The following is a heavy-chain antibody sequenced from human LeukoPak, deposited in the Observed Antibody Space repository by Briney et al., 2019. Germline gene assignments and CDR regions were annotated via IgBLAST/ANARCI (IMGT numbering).Heavy chain of an antibody. CDR3: ARFRCSSTSCYGRYAFDI. D-gene: IGHD2-2*01. CDR1: GVSFSGYY. J-gene: IGHJ3*02. CDR2: INHSGST. Sequence: PSETLSLTCAVYGVSFSGYYWSWLRQPPGKGLEWIGEINHSGSTNYNPSLKSRVTISVDTSKNQFSLKLSSVTAADTAVYYCARFRCSSTSCYGRYAFDIWGQGTMVTVSS. V-gene: IGHV4-34*01.